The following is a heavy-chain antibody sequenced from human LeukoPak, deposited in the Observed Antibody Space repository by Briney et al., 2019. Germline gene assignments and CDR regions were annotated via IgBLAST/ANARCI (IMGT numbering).Heavy chain of an antibody. J-gene: IGHJ1*01. Sequence: SETLSLTCTVSGGSISSSSYYWGWIRQPPGKGLEWIGSIYYSGSTYYNPSLKSRATISVDTSKNQFSLKLSSVTAADTAVYYCARLFPLWFGELLSTEYFQHWGQGTLVTVSS. CDR1: GGSISSSSYY. CDR3: ARLFPLWFGELLSTEYFQH. V-gene: IGHV4-39*01. D-gene: IGHD3-10*01. CDR2: IYYSGST.